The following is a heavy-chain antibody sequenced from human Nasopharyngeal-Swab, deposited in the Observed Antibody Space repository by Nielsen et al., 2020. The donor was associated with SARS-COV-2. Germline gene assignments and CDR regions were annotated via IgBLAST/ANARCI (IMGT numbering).Heavy chain of an antibody. J-gene: IGHJ6*03. CDR2: IYHSGST. Sequence: SETLSLTCTGSGYSISSGYYWGWTRQPPGKGLEWIGSIYHSGSTYYNPSLKSRVTIPVDTSKNQFSLKLSSVTAADTAVYYCARDRPYYYGSGAYYMDVWGKGTTVTVSS. V-gene: IGHV4-38-2*02. CDR1: GYSISSGYY. D-gene: IGHD3-10*01. CDR3: ARDRPYYYGSGAYYMDV.